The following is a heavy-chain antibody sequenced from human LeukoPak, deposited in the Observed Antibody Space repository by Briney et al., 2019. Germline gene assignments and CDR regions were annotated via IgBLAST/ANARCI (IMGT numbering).Heavy chain of an antibody. J-gene: IGHJ4*02. D-gene: IGHD6-13*01. CDR1: GGSISSYY. CDR2: IYYSGST. CDR3: ARSRGIAAAGVFDY. Sequence: SETLSLTCIVSGGSISSYYWSWIRQPPGKGLEWIGYIYYSGSTNYNPSLKSRVTISVDTSKNQFSLKLSSVTAADTAVYYCARSRGIAAAGVFDYWGQGTLVTVSS. V-gene: IGHV4-59*01.